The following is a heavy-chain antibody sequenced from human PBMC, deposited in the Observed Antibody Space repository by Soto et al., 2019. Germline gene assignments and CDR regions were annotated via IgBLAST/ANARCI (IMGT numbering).Heavy chain of an antibody. Sequence: PGESLKISCKGSGYSFTSYWISWVRQMPGKGLEWMGRIDPSDSYTNYSPSFQGHVTISADKSISTAYLQWSSLKASDTAMYYCARSVDTAMVTGYWGQGTLVTVSS. V-gene: IGHV5-10-1*01. J-gene: IGHJ4*02. CDR2: IDPSDSYT. D-gene: IGHD5-18*01. CDR3: ARSVDTAMVTGY. CDR1: GYSFTSYW.